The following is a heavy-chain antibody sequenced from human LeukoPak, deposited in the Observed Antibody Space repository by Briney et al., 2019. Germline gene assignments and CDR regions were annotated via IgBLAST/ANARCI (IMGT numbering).Heavy chain of an antibody. J-gene: IGHJ4*02. D-gene: IGHD3-22*01. Sequence: SETLSLTCTVSSGSISSSSYYWGWIRQPPGKGLEWIGSIYYSGSTYYNPSLKSRVTISVDTSKNQFSLKLSSVTAADTAVYYCARPISSGYYPFDSWGQGTLVTVSS. CDR2: IYYSGST. CDR1: SGSISSSSYY. V-gene: IGHV4-39*01. CDR3: ARPISSGYYPFDS.